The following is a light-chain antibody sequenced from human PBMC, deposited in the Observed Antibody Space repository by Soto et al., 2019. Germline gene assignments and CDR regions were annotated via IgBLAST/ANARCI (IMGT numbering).Light chain of an antibody. V-gene: IGLV1-40*01. J-gene: IGLJ2*01. CDR2: GNN. CDR3: QSYDSSLSGYVV. Sequence: QSVLTQPPSVSGAPGQRVTISCTGSSSNIGAGYDVHWYQQLPGTAPKLLIYGNNNRPSGVPDRFSGSKSGTSASLAITGLQAEDEADYYCQSYDSSLSGYVVFGGATKLTVL. CDR1: SSNIGAGYD.